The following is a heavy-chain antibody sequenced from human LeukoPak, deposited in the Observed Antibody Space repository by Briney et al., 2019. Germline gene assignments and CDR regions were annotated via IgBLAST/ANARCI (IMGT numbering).Heavy chain of an antibody. CDR1: GFTVSSNY. Sequence: GGSLRLSCAASGFTVSSNYMSWVRQAPGKGLEWVSVIYSGGSTYYADSVKGRFTISRDNSKNTLYLQMNSLRAEDTAVYYCARNDGDYAYGYWGQGTLVTVSS. V-gene: IGHV3-66*01. CDR3: ARNDGDYAYGY. D-gene: IGHD4-17*01. J-gene: IGHJ4*02. CDR2: IYSGGST.